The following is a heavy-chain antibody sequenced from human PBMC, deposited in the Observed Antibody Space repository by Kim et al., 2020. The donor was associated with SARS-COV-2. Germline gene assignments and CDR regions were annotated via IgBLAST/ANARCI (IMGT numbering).Heavy chain of an antibody. CDR2: INPSGGST. V-gene: IGHV1-46*03. J-gene: IGHJ6*02. Sequence: ASVKVSCKASGYTFTSYYMHWVRQAPGQGLEWMGIINPSGGSTSYAQKFQGRVTMTRDTSTSTVYMELSSLRSEDTAVYYCARNYGSGSYYYYYGMDVWGQGTTVTVSS. CDR3: ARNYGSGSYYYYYGMDV. D-gene: IGHD3-10*01. CDR1: GYTFTSYY.